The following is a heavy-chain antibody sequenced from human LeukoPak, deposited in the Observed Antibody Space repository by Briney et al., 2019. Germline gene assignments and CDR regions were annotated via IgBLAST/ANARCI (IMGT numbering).Heavy chain of an antibody. V-gene: IGHV4-59*01. CDR2: IYYSGST. J-gene: IGHJ4*02. Sequence: PSQTLSLTCTASGVTISSYYWSWIRQPPGKGLEWIGYIYYSGSTKYNPYLKSRVTISVDTSKNQFSLKLSSVTAADTPVYYCARDSKVVAGFDYWGQGSLATVSS. CDR1: GVTISSYY. CDR3: ARDSKVVAGFDY. D-gene: IGHD6-19*01.